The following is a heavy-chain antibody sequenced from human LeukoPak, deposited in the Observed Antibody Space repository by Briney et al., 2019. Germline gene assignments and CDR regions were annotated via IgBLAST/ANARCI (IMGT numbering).Heavy chain of an antibody. CDR3: ARGKSGYDWNWFDP. CDR2: INTNTGNP. D-gene: IGHD5-12*01. V-gene: IGHV7-4-1*02. J-gene: IGHJ5*02. CDR1: GYTFTSYA. Sequence: GASVKVSCKASGYTFTSYAMNWVRQAPGQGLEWMGWINTNTGNPTYAQGFTGRFVFSLDTSVSTAYLQISSLKAEDTAVYYCARGKSGYDWNWFDPWGQGTLVTVSS.